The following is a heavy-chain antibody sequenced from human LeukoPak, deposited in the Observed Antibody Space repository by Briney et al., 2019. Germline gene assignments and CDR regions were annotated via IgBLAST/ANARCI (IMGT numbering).Heavy chain of an antibody. Sequence: ASVKVSCKASGYTFTSYAMHWVRQAPGQRLEWMGWINPNSGGTNYAQKFQGRVTMTRDTSISTAYMELSRLRSDDTAVYYCARDQGYYDSSGYSYWGQGTLVTVSS. V-gene: IGHV1-2*02. D-gene: IGHD3-22*01. CDR3: ARDQGYYDSSGYSY. CDR1: GYTFTSYA. J-gene: IGHJ4*02. CDR2: INPNSGGT.